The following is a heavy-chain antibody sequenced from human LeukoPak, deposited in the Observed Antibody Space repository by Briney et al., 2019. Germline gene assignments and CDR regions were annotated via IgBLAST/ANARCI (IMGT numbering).Heavy chain of an antibody. V-gene: IGHV3-30*18. J-gene: IGHJ6*02. CDR2: IRNDGSHK. D-gene: IGHD2-2*01. CDR1: GFTFSSHG. Sequence: GGSLRLSCAASGFTFSSHGMHWVRLAPGKGLEWVAVIRNDGSHKYYGDSVQGRFTISRDNSWNTLYLQINSLRLEDTAVYYCVKDRRTEAYGMEVWGQGTTVTVSS. CDR3: VKDRRTEAYGMEV.